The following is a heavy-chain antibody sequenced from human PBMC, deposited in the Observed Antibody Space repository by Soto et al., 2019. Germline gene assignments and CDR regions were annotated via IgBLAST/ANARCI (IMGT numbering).Heavy chain of an antibody. CDR3: AKSLPRGGWYDY. J-gene: IGHJ4*02. V-gene: IGHV3-23*01. CDR2: ISGTGSTT. CDR1: GFTFSNYA. D-gene: IGHD6-19*01. Sequence: EVQLLESGGGLVQPGGSLRLSCAASGFTFSNYAMSWFRRAPGRGLEWVSVISGTGSTTYYADSVKGRFTISRDNSKNTLYLQMSSLRAEDTALYYCAKSLPRGGWYDYWGQGTLVTVSS.